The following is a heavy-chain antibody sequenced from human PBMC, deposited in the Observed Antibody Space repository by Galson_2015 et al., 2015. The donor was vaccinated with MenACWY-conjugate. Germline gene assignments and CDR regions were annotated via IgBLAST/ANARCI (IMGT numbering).Heavy chain of an antibody. Sequence: SLTCTFSGGSMSSSSDFWGWIRQPPGKGLEWIGNIYYSGSTDYNPSLKSRITMSVDTSQKQFSLKLYSVIAADTAVYYCARQLGSYYGSTGYYARYFDLWGRGTLVTVSS. CDR2: IYYSGST. V-gene: IGHV4-39*01. CDR3: ARQLGSYYGSTGYYARYFDL. D-gene: IGHD3-22*01. J-gene: IGHJ2*01. CDR1: GGSMSSSSDF.